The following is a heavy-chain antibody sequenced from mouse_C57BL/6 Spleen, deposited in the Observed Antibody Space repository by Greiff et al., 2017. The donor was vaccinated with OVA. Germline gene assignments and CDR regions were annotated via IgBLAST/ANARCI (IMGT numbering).Heavy chain of an antibody. CDR2: IDPSDSYT. V-gene: IGHV1-50*01. Sequence: VQLQQPGAELVKPGASVKLSCKASGYTFTSYWMQWVKQRPGQGLEWIGEIDPSDSYTNYNQKFKGKATLTVDTSSSTAYMQLSSLTSEDSAVYYCASGLRYFDYWGQGTTLTVSS. D-gene: IGHD1-1*01. J-gene: IGHJ2*01. CDR3: ASGLRYFDY. CDR1: GYTFTSYW.